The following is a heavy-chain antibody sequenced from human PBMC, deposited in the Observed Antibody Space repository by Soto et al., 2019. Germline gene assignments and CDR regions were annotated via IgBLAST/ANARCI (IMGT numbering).Heavy chain of an antibody. V-gene: IGHV4-59*01. Sequence: ETLSLTCTVSGDSISTFYWSWIRQPPGKGLEWIGYIYYTGSTNYNPSLKSRVTMSVDTSKKQFSLKLTSVTAADTAVYYCARQRGNYFDYWGQGSLITVSS. CDR2: IYYTGST. J-gene: IGHJ4*02. CDR3: ARQRGNYFDY. D-gene: IGHD3-10*01. CDR1: GDSISTFY.